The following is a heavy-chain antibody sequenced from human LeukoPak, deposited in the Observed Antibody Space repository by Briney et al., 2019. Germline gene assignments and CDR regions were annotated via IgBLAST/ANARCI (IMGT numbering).Heavy chain of an antibody. CDR1: GYNFINYG. CDR2: ISTYNGNS. J-gene: IGHJ4*02. D-gene: IGHD1-14*01. Sequence: GASVKVSCKASGYNFINYGISWVRQARGQGLDWMGWISTYNGNSIYAQKFQGRVTMTTDTSTSTGYMDLRSLTSDDTAVYYCARVARTAVGIRYYFDEWGQGTLVSVSS. V-gene: IGHV1-18*01. CDR3: ARVARTAVGIRYYFDE.